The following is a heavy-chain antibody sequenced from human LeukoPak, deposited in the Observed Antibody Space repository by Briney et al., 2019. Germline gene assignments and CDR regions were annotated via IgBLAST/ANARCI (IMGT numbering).Heavy chain of an antibody. Sequence: SETLSLSCTVYGGSFSGYYWTWIRPPPGKGLEWIGEINHSGSTNYNPSLKSRLTISLDTSKKQFSLQLSSVTAADTAVYYCAVAGDSSLVDYWGQGSLVTVSS. CDR2: INHSGST. CDR3: AVAGDSSLVDY. CDR1: GGSFSGYY. D-gene: IGHD6-13*01. V-gene: IGHV4-34*01. J-gene: IGHJ4*02.